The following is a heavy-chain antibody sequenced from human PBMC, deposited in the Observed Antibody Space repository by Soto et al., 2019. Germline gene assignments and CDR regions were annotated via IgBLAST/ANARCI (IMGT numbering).Heavy chain of an antibody. Sequence: PSQTLSLTWTVSGGSISNPAYYXSWIRQHPGKGLEWIGYVSHSGSTYYNPSLKSRVIISVDTSKNQFSLSLASATAADTAVYYCAREYTYGSNFFDCWGQGALVTVSS. CDR3: AREYTYGSNFFDC. CDR1: GGSISNPAYY. CDR2: VSHSGST. J-gene: IGHJ4*02. D-gene: IGHD5-18*01. V-gene: IGHV4-31*02.